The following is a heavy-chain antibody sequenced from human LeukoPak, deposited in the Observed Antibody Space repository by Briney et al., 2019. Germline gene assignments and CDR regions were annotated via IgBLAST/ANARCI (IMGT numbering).Heavy chain of an antibody. CDR1: GGSISSYY. V-gene: IGHV4-59*01. CDR3: AGGRWLQLPVY. CDR2: TYYSGST. J-gene: IGHJ4*02. D-gene: IGHD5-24*01. Sequence: PSETLSLTCTVSGGSISSYYWSWIRQPPGKGLEWIGSTYYSGSTNYNPSLKSRVTISVDTSKNQFSLKLRSVTAADTAVYYCAGGRWLQLPVYWGQGTLATVSS.